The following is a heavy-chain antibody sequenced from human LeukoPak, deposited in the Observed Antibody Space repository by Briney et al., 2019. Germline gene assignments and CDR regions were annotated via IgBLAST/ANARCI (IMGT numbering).Heavy chain of an antibody. D-gene: IGHD3-22*01. CDR3: AGGLGEAPDR. CDR1: GGSFSDHY. V-gene: IGHV4-34*01. J-gene: IGHJ1*01. CDR2: INHSGST. Sequence: SETLSLTCAVYGGSFSDHYRNWIRQPPGKGLEWIGEINHSGSTNYNPSLKIRVTISVDTSKNQFSLKLSSVTAADTAVYYCAGGLGEAPDRWGQGTLVTVSS.